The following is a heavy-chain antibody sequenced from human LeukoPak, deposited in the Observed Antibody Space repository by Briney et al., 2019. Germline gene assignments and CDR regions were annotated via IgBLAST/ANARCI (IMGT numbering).Heavy chain of an antibody. J-gene: IGHJ4*02. D-gene: IGHD3-3*01. V-gene: IGHV4-61*02. CDR1: GGSISSGSYY. Sequence: SSETLSLTCTVSGGSISSGSYYWSWIRQPAGKGLEWIGRIYTSGSTNYNPSLKSRVTISVDTSKNQFSLKLSSVTAADTAVYYCARSITIFGVVTQTRFFDYWGQGTLVTVSS. CDR3: ARSITIFGVVTQTRFFDY. CDR2: IYTSGST.